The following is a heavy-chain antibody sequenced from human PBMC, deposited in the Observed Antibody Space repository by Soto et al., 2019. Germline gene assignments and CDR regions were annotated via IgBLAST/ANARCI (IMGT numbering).Heavy chain of an antibody. CDR1: GGSISSGGYS. Sequence: PSETLSLTCAVSGGSISSGGYSWSWIRQPPGKGLEWIGYIYHSGSTYYNPSLKSRVTISVDRSKNQFSLKLSSVTAADTAVYYCARRGKDYGDYASRVSYGMDVWGQGTTVTVSS. J-gene: IGHJ6*02. CDR3: ARRGKDYGDYASRVSYGMDV. V-gene: IGHV4-30-2*01. CDR2: IYHSGST. D-gene: IGHD4-17*01.